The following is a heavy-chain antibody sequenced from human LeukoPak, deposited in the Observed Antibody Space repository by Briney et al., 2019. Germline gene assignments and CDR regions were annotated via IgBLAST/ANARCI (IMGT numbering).Heavy chain of an antibody. CDR2: IYDSGST. J-gene: IGHJ5*02. D-gene: IGHD1-26*01. CDR3: ARDVGVPSSWFDP. V-gene: IGHV4-59*01. Sequence: SETLSLTCTVSGGSISSYYWSWVRQPPGKGLEWIGDIYDSGSTNYNPSLKSRVTISVDTSKNQFSLKLSSVPAADTAVYYCARDVGVPSSWFDPWGQGTLVTVSS. CDR1: GGSISSYY.